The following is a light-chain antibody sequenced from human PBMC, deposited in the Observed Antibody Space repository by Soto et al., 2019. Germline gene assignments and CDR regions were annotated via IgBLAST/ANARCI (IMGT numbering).Light chain of an antibody. J-gene: IGKJ2*01. CDR1: QSVSSSY. CDR3: HQYGSSPPYT. V-gene: IGKV3-20*01. CDR2: GAS. Sequence: EIVLTQSPGTLSLSPGEIATLSCSASQSVSSSYLAWYQQKPGQAPRLLIYGASSRATGIPDTFSGSASGTALTLTISRLEHEDFAVYYCHQYGSSPPYTFGQGTQLQIQ.